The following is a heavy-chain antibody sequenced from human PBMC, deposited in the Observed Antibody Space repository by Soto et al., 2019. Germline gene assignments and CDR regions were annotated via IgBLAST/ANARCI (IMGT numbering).Heavy chain of an antibody. D-gene: IGHD3-9*01. J-gene: IGHJ3*02. CDR1: GFTFSNAW. CDR2: IKSKTDGGTT. CDR3: TTVFRYYDILTGYYDAFDI. Sequence: GESLKISCAASGFTFSNAWMSWVRQAPGKGLEWVGRIKSKTDGGTTDYAAPVKGRFTISRDDSKNTLYLQMNSLKTEDTAVYYCTTVFRYYDILTGYYDAFDIWGQGTMVTVSS. V-gene: IGHV3-15*01.